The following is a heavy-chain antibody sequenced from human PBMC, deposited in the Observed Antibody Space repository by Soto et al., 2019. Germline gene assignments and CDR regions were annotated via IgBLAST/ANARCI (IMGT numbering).Heavy chain of an antibody. J-gene: IGHJ3*02. CDR1: GFTFSSYG. Sequence: QVQLVESGGGVVQPGRSLRLSCAASGFTFSSYGMHWVRQAPGKGLEWVAVIWYDGSNKYYADSVKGRFTISRDNSKNTLYLQMNSLRAEDTAVYYCARDPGIAVAGATDAFDIWGQGTMDTVSS. D-gene: IGHD6-19*01. V-gene: IGHV3-33*01. CDR3: ARDPGIAVAGATDAFDI. CDR2: IWYDGSNK.